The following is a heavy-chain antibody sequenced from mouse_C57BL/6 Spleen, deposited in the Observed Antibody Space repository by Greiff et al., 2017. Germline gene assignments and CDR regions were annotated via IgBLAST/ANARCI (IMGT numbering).Heavy chain of an antibody. CDR1: GFTFSDYG. CDR3: ARNYGSYFDY. CDR2: ISSGSSTV. Sequence: EVQGVESGGGLVKPGGSLKLSCAASGFTFSDYGMYWVRQAPEKGLEWVAYISSGSSTVYYADTVKGRFTISRDNAKNTLFLQMTSLRSEDTAMYYCARNYGSYFDYWGQGTTLTVSS. V-gene: IGHV5-17*01. D-gene: IGHD1-1*01. J-gene: IGHJ2*01.